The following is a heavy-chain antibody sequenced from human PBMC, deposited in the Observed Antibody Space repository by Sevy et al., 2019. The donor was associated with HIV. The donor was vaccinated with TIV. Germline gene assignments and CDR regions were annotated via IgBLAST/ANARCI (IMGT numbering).Heavy chain of an antibody. Sequence: GGSLRLSCAASGFTLSSYGMHWVRQAPGKGLEWVAVISYDGSNKYYADSVKGRFTISRDNSKNTLYLQMNSLRAEDTAVYYGAKGAYSPEGYFDYWGQGTLVTVSS. CDR2: ISYDGSNK. V-gene: IGHV3-30*18. CDR3: AKGAYSPEGYFDY. CDR1: GFTLSSYG. J-gene: IGHJ4*02. D-gene: IGHD2-21*01.